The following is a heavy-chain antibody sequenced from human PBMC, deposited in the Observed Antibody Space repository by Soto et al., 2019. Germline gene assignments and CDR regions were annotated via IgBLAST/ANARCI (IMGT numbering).Heavy chain of an antibody. CDR2: ISAYNGNT. Sequence: ASVTVSCKASGYTLNSYGISWVRQATGQGLEWMGWISAYNGNTNYAQKLQGRVTMTTDTSTSTAYMELRSLRSDDTAVYYCAREGSGWYYGYWGQGTLVTLSS. CDR1: GYTLNSYG. CDR3: AREGSGWYYGY. V-gene: IGHV1-18*01. J-gene: IGHJ4*02. D-gene: IGHD6-19*01.